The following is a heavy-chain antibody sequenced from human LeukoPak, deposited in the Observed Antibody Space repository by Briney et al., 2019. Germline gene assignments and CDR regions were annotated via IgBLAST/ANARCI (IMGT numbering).Heavy chain of an antibody. D-gene: IGHD5-12*01. J-gene: IGHJ4*02. CDR2: VSYDGGNR. Sequence: GGSLRLSCAASQFTFSDYSMHWVRQAPGKGLEWVALVSYDGGNRYYADSVKGRFTISRDNSKNTLYLQMNSLRAEDTAIYHCAKDRGYERPEYFDNWGQGSLVTVCS. V-gene: IGHV3-30-3*01. CDR3: AKDRGYERPEYFDN. CDR1: QFTFSDYS.